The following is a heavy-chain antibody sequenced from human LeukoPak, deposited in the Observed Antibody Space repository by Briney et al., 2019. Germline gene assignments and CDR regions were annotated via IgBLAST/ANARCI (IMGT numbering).Heavy chain of an antibody. CDR1: GGTFSSYA. Sequence: RASVKVSCKASGGTFSSYAISWVRQAPGQGLEWMGRIIPILGIANYAQKFQGRVTITADKSTSTAYMELSSLRSEDTAVYYCAREATGYCSSTSCSRGFDPWGQGTLVTVSS. CDR2: IIPILGIA. J-gene: IGHJ5*02. D-gene: IGHD2-2*01. CDR3: AREATGYCSSTSCSRGFDP. V-gene: IGHV1-69*04.